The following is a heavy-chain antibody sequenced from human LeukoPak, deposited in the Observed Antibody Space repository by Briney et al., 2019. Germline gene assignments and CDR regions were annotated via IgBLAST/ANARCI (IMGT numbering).Heavy chain of an antibody. CDR1: GFTFSTYA. CDR2: ISSSGGVT. D-gene: IGHD3-22*01. J-gene: IGHJ4*02. V-gene: IGHV3-23*01. CDR3: AKDRPNYYESNGHYYRRDGDC. Sequence: PGGSLRLPCAASGFTFSTYAMSWVRQGPGKGLEWVSSISSSGGVTFYAGSVRGRFTISRDNSKNTLFLQMNSLRADDTAVYYCAKDRPNYYESNGHYYRRDGDCWGQGTLVTVSS.